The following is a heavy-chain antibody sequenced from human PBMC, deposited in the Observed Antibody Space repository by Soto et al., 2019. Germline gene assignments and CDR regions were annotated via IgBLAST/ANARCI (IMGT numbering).Heavy chain of an antibody. J-gene: IGHJ4*02. Sequence: GGSLRRSCEASGFTFNTYSMHWVRQPPGKGLEWLAAIWYDGTHKYYADSVNGRFIISRDNSKKTLYLEMNSLRAEDTAVYYCARAGGTTVTGLWHFDSWGQGTLVTVSS. V-gene: IGHV3-33*01. CDR2: IWYDGTHK. CDR1: GFTFNTYS. D-gene: IGHD4-17*01. CDR3: ARAGGTTVTGLWHFDS.